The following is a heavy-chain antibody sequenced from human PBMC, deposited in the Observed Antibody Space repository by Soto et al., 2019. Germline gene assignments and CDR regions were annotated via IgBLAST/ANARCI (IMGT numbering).Heavy chain of an antibody. Sequence: GASVKVSCKAPGYAFTSYYMHWVRQAPGQGLEWMGIINPSGGSTSYAQKFQGRVTMTRDTSTSTVYMELSSLRSEDTAVYYCARDQYYYDSSGYYHFDYWGQGTLVTVSS. D-gene: IGHD3-22*01. CDR3: ARDQYYYDSSGYYHFDY. CDR2: INPSGGST. V-gene: IGHV1-46*01. J-gene: IGHJ4*02. CDR1: GYAFTSYY.